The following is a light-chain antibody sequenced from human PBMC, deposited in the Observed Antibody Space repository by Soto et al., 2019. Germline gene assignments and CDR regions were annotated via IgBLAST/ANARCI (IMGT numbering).Light chain of an antibody. CDR3: SAYAGSGE. J-gene: IGLJ3*02. V-gene: IGLV2-14*01. Sequence: QSALTQPASVSGSPGQSMTISCTGTSSDVGGYKYVSWYQQYPGKAPKRMSYEISNRPSGVSNRFYGSKAGNPASLKSSGLQAEDEADYYGSAYAGSGEFGGGTTQPVL. CDR1: SSDVGGYKY. CDR2: EIS.